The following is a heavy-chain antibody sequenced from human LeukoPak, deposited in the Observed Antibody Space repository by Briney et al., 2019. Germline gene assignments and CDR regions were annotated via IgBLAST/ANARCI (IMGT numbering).Heavy chain of an antibody. Sequence: ASVKVSCKASGYTFTSYYMHWVRQAPGQGLEWMGIINPSGGSTSYAQKFQGRVTMTRDTSTSTAYMELRSLRSDDTAVYYCAREYYYDSSGYRRYYYGMDVWGQGTTVTVSS. D-gene: IGHD3-22*01. J-gene: IGHJ6*02. CDR2: INPSGGST. V-gene: IGHV1-46*01. CDR3: AREYYYDSSGYRRYYYGMDV. CDR1: GYTFTSYY.